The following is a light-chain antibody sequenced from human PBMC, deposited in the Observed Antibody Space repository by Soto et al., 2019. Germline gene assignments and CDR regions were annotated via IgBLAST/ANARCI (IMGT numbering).Light chain of an antibody. V-gene: IGKV3-20*01. CDR1: QTVRNNY. CDR2: DAS. CDR3: QQYCSSPGT. J-gene: IGKJ1*01. Sequence: EFVLTHSPGTLSLSPGERATLSCRASQTVRNNYLAWYQQKPVQAPRLLIDDASNRATGLPARCRGSGSGTDFRLTISSLEPDDFAVYYSQQYCSSPGTFGQGTKVDIK.